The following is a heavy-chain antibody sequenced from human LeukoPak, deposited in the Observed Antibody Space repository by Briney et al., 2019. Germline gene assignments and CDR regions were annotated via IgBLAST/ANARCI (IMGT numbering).Heavy chain of an antibody. CDR2: ISSSSSYT. J-gene: IGHJ4*02. CDR1: GFTFSSYS. CDR3: ARGRDYGDYFDY. D-gene: IGHD4-17*01. Sequence: GGSLRLSCAASGFTFSSYSMNWVRQAPGKGLEWVSSISSSSSYTFYADSVKGRFTISRDNAKNSLYLQMNSLRAEDTAVYYCARGRDYGDYFDYWGQGTLVTVPS. V-gene: IGHV3-21*01.